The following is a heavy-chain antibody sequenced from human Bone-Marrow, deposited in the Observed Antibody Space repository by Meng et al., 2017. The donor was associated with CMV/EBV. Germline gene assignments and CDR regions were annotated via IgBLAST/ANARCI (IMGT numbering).Heavy chain of an antibody. CDR1: GFTFSSYG. CDR3: ARDPVVSGDYYFDY. V-gene: IGHV3-7*01. J-gene: IGHJ4*02. Sequence: GESLKISCAASGFTFSSYGMHWVRQAPGKGLEWVANIKQDGTEKYYVDSVKGRFTIYRDNTKNSLYLQMNSLRAEDTAVYYCARDPVVSGDYYFDYWGQGKLVTVSS. CDR2: IKQDGTEK. D-gene: IGHD2-15*01.